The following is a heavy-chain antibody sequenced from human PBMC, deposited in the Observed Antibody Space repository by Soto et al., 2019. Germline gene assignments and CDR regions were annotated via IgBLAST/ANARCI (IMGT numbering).Heavy chain of an antibody. CDR3: ARDRGHSSSTSYYYYYSMDV. CDR2: IIPILGIA. Sequence: QVQLVQSGAEVKKPGSSVKVSCKASGGTFSSYTISWVRQAPGQGLEWMGRIIPILGIANYAQKFQGRVTITADKSTSTAYMELSSLRSEDTAVYYCARDRGHSSSTSYYYYYSMDVWGKGTPVTVSS. D-gene: IGHD2-2*01. J-gene: IGHJ6*03. V-gene: IGHV1-69*08. CDR1: GGTFSSYT.